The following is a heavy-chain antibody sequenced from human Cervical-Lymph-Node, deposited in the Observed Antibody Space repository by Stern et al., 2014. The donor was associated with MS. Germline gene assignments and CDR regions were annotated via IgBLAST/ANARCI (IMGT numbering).Heavy chain of an antibody. J-gene: IGHJ4*02. D-gene: IGHD6-19*01. CDR3: ARYSRGWAGENDY. CDR2: INTDTGEP. CDR1: GYTFTDYA. Sequence: QVQLVESGSAVKKPGASVKVSCKASGYTFTDYAMNWVRQAPGQGLEWMGWINTDTGEPTYVDGLPGRFAFSLDTSVSTAYLQITSLKAEDSGMYYCARYSRGWAGENDYWGQGTQVTVSS. V-gene: IGHV7-4-1*02.